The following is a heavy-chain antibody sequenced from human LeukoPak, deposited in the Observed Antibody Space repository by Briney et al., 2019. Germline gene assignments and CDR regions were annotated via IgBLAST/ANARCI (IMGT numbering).Heavy chain of an antibody. CDR1: GFTVSNNY. D-gene: IGHD1-26*01. Sequence: GGSLRLSCAASGFTVSNNYMSWVRQAPGKGLEWVSTISGSGGSTYYADSVKGRFTISRDNSKNTLYLQMNSLRAEDTAVYYCAKRAVGATSDYWGQGTLVTASS. CDR2: ISGSGGST. J-gene: IGHJ4*02. V-gene: IGHV3-23*01. CDR3: AKRAVGATSDY.